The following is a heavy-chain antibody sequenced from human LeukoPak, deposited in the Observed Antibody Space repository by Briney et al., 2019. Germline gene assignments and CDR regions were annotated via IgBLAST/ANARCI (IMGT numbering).Heavy chain of an antibody. CDR3: ARHGGSGSFDY. CDR1: GGSITTTNW. D-gene: IGHD3-3*01. Sequence: SGTLSLTCGVSGGSITTTNWWSWVRQFPGQGLQWIGEVSLEGVRNYNPSLTSRVTMSLDRAKNLLSLNLNSVTAADTAVYYCARHGGSGSFDYWGQGTLVTVSS. J-gene: IGHJ4*02. CDR2: VSLEGVR. V-gene: IGHV4-4*02.